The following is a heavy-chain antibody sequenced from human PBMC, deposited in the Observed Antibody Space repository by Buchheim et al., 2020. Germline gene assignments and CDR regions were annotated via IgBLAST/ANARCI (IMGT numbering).Heavy chain of an antibody. CDR1: GFIFSSYE. CDR3: ARDSTYGLSV. Sequence: EVQLVESGGGLVQPGGSLRLSCAASGFIFSSYEMNWVRPAPGKGLEWVSYISTSGGITYYADSVKGRFTISRDNAKNSLSLQMNSLRAENTAVYYCARDSTYGLSVWGQGT. J-gene: IGHJ6*02. CDR2: ISTSGGIT. V-gene: IGHV3-48*03.